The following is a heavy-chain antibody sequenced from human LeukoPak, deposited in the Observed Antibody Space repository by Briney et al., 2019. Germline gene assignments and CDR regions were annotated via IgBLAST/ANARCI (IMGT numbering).Heavy chain of an antibody. V-gene: IGHV4-59*01. Sequence: PSETLSLTCTVSGGSISSYYWSWIRQPPGKGLEWIGYIYYSGSTNYNPSLKSRVTISVDTSKNQFSLKLSSVTAADTAVYYCARDGSSGWYGSCDYWGQGTLVTVSS. CDR3: ARDGSSGWYGSCDY. D-gene: IGHD6-19*01. CDR2: IYYSGST. J-gene: IGHJ4*02. CDR1: GGSISSYY.